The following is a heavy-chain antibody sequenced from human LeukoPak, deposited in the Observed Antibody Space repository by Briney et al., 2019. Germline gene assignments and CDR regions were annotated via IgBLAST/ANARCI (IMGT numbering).Heavy chain of an antibody. CDR3: AKDVYSSGYGPSDY. V-gene: IGHV3-23*01. Sequence: GGSLRLSCAASGFTFSTFGMSWVRQAPGKGLEWVSGVSGSGGRTYYADSVKGRFTISRDKSENTLYLQMNSLRAEDTAVYYCAKDVYSSGYGPSDYWGQGTLVTVSS. D-gene: IGHD3-22*01. CDR2: VSGSGGRT. CDR1: GFTFSTFG. J-gene: IGHJ4*02.